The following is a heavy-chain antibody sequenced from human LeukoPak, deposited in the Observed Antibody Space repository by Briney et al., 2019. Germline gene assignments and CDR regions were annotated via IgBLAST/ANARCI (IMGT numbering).Heavy chain of an antibody. V-gene: IGHV1-2*02. J-gene: IGHJ4*02. Sequence: ASVKVSCKASGYSFTSYYMHWVRQAPGQGLEWMGWINPNSGGTNYAQKFQGRVTMTRDTSISTAYMELSRLRSDDTAVYYCARVIRGSSWYGGDYWGQGTLVTVSS. CDR1: GYSFTSYY. D-gene: IGHD6-13*01. CDR2: INPNSGGT. CDR3: ARVIRGSSWYGGDY.